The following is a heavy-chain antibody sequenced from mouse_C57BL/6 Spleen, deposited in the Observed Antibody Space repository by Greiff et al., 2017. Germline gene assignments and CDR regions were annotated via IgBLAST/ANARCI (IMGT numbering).Heavy chain of an antibody. D-gene: IGHD1-1*01. CDR1: GYAFSSYW. Sequence: VQLQQSGAELVKPGASVKISCKASGYAFSSYWMNWVKQRPGKGLEWIGQIYPGDGDTNYNGKFKGKATLTADKSSSTAYMQLSSLTSEDSAVYFCARGHYYGSSYLDYWGQGTTLTVSS. CDR2: IYPGDGDT. J-gene: IGHJ2*01. V-gene: IGHV1-80*01. CDR3: ARGHYYGSSYLDY.